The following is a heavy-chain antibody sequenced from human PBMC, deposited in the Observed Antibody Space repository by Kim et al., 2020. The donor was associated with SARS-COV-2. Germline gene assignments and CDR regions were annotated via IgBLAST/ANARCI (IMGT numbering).Heavy chain of an antibody. CDR1: GGSVSSSRYY. D-gene: IGHD3-22*01. CDR2: IYSSGTT. J-gene: IGHJ4*02. Sequence: SETLSLTCTISGGSVSSSRYYWGWIRQPPGKGLEWIGSIYSSGTTYYNPSLKSRVTISVDTSKNQFSLKLTSVTAADTAVYYCARQNYYDSNGLRGYLFDSWGQGTLGTVSS. CDR3: ARQNYYDSNGLRGYLFDS. V-gene: IGHV4-39*01.